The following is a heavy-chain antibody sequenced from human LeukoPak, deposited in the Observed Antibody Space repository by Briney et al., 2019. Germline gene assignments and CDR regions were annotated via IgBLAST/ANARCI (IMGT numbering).Heavy chain of an antibody. D-gene: IGHD5-18*01. J-gene: IGHJ4*02. Sequence: GASVKVSCKASGYTFTSYYMHWVRQAPGQGLEWMGIINPSGGSTSYAQKFQGRVTMTRDTSTSTVYMELSSLRSEDTAVYYCAREGEAMTKAIYYFDYWGQGTLVTVSS. CDR3: AREGEAMTKAIYYFDY. CDR2: INPSGGST. V-gene: IGHV1-46*01. CDR1: GYTFTSYY.